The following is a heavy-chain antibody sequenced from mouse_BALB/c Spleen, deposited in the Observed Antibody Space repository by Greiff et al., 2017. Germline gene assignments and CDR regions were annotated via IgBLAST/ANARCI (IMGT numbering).Heavy chain of an antibody. V-gene: IGHV2-2*02. CDR1: GFSLTSYG. J-gene: IGHJ4*01. CDR3: ARKREYDYYAMDY. Sequence: GQLQESGPGLVQPSQSLSITCTVSGFSLTSYGVHWVRQSPGKGLEWLGVIWSGGSTDYNAAFISRLSISKDNSKSQVFFKMNSLQANDTAIYYCARKREYDYYAMDYWGQGTSVTVSS. D-gene: IGHD2-10*02. CDR2: IWSGGST.